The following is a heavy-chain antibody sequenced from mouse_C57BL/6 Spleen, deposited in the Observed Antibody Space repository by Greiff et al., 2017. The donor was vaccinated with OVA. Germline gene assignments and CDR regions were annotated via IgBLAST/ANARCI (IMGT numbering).Heavy chain of an antibody. Sequence: EVQLVESEGGLVQPGSSMKLSCTASGFTFSDYYMAWVRQVPEKGLEWVANINYDGSSTYYLDSLKSRFIISRDNAKNILYLQMSSLKSEDTATYYCARILLNYYAMDYWGQGTSVTVSS. CDR3: ARILLNYYAMDY. CDR2: INYDGSST. D-gene: IGHD6-5*01. V-gene: IGHV5-16*01. CDR1: GFTFSDYY. J-gene: IGHJ4*01.